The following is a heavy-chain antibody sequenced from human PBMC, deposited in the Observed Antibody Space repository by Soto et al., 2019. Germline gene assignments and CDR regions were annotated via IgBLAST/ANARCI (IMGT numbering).Heavy chain of an antibody. J-gene: IGHJ5*02. CDR2: IYYSGST. D-gene: IGHD6-19*01. CDR1: GGSISSGGYY. CDR3: ARGRIAVAGEDNWFDP. V-gene: IGHV4-31*03. Sequence: QVQLQESGPGLVKPSQTLSLTCTVSGGSISSGGYYWSWIRQHPGKGLEWIGYIYYSGSTYYNPSLKSRVTLTVDTSKNQFALKLSSVTAADTGLYYWARGRIAVAGEDNWFDPWGQGTLVTVSS.